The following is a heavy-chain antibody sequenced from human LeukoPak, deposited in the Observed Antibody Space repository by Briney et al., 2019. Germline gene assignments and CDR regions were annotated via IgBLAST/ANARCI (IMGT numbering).Heavy chain of an antibody. V-gene: IGHV4-61*02. CDR1: GGSISSGSLY. CDR2: IYTSGIT. Sequence: PSETLSLTCTVSGGSISSGSLYWNWIRQPAGKGLEWIGRIYTSGITNYNPSLKSRVSISLDTSKNQFSLKLSSVAAADTAVYYCARWEPYGDYPGWGQGTLVTVSS. CDR3: ARWEPYGDYPG. D-gene: IGHD4-17*01. J-gene: IGHJ4*02.